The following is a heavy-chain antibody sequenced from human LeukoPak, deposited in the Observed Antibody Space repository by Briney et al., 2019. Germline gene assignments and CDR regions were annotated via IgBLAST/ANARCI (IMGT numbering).Heavy chain of an antibody. V-gene: IGHV4-59*08. CDR3: ARHVTISGPYDASDI. CDR2: IYYSGGT. D-gene: IGHD5-24*01. Sequence: PSETLSLTCTVSGDSISSYYWSWIRQPPGKGLEWIGYIYYSGGTDYNPSLKSRVTISVDTSKNQFSLKLRSVTAAYTAVYYCARHVTISGPYDASDIWGQGTMVTVSP. CDR1: GDSISSYY. J-gene: IGHJ3*02.